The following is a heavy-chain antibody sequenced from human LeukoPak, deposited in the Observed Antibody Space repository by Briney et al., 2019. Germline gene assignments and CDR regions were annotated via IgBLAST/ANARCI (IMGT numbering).Heavy chain of an antibody. CDR3: ARYIAVAGTVDY. J-gene: IGHJ4*02. CDR1: GGSISSSSYY. Sequence: SETLSLTCTVSGGSISSSSYYWGWIRQPPGKGLEWIGYIYYSGSTNYNPSLKSRVTISVDTSKNQFSLKLSSVTAADTAVYYCARYIAVAGTVDYWGQGTLVTVSS. D-gene: IGHD6-19*01. V-gene: IGHV4-61*05. CDR2: IYYSGST.